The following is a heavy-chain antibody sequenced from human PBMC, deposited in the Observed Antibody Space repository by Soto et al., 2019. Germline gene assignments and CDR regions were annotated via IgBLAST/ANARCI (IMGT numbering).Heavy chain of an antibody. D-gene: IGHD3-3*01. CDR2: INTSSGNT. CDR3: ARECILFSGVIVFYGMDV. Sequence: QVQLVQSGAEVKKPGASVKVSCKASGYSFTRHDINWVRQAPGQGLEWMGWINTSSGNTGYAQRFLGRLTMTTDTSTSTAYMELGGLKSEDTAIYYCARECILFSGVIVFYGMDVWGQGTTVTVPS. V-gene: IGHV1-8*01. J-gene: IGHJ6*02. CDR1: GYSFTRHD.